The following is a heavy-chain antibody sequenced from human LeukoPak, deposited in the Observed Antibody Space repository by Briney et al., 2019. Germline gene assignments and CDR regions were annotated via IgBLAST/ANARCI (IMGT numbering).Heavy chain of an antibody. D-gene: IGHD4-17*01. CDR2: INHSGST. Sequence: SETLSLTCAVYGRSFSGYYWSWIRQPPGKGLEWIGEINHSGSTNYNPSLKSRVTISVDTSKNQFSLKLSSVTAADTAVYYCARTHDYGDFYYFDYWGQGTLVTVSS. J-gene: IGHJ4*02. V-gene: IGHV4-34*01. CDR1: GRSFSGYY. CDR3: ARTHDYGDFYYFDY.